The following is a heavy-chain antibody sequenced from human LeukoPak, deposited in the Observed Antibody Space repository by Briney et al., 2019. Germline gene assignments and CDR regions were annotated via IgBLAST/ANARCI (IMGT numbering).Heavy chain of an antibody. V-gene: IGHV1-8*01. CDR2: MNPNRGNT. J-gene: IGHJ3*02. D-gene: IGHD2-15*01. CDR3: AVGVAAYYDAFDI. Sequence: ASVKVSCRASGYTFTSYDIKWVRQATGQGLEWMGWMNPNRGNTGYAQKFQGRVTMTRNTSISTAYMELSSLRSEDPAVYYCAVGVAAYYDAFDIWGQGTMVTVSS. CDR1: GYTFTSYD.